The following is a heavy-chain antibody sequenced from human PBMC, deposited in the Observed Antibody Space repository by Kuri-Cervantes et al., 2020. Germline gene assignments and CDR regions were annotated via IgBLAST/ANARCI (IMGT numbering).Heavy chain of an antibody. V-gene: IGHV3-9*01. CDR1: GFTFDDYA. D-gene: IGHD3-10*01. CDR3: TTARELDY. J-gene: IGHJ4*02. Sequence: SLKISCAASGFTFDDYAMHWVRQAPGKGLEWVTGISWNSGSIGYADSVKGRFTISRDNAKNSLYLQMNSLKTEDTAVYYCTTARELDYWGRGTLVTVSS. CDR2: ISWNSGSI.